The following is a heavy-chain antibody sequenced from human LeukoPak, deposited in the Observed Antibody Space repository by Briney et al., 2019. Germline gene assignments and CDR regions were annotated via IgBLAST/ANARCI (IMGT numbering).Heavy chain of an antibody. Sequence: PSETQSLTCTVSGGSISSYYWSWIRQPPGKGLEWIGYIYYSGSTNYNPSLKSRVTISVDTSKNQFSLKLSSVTAADTAVYYCAREFGSGWYFDYWGQGTLVTVSS. CDR3: AREFGSGWYFDY. J-gene: IGHJ4*02. V-gene: IGHV4-59*01. CDR2: IYYSGST. D-gene: IGHD6-19*01. CDR1: GGSISSYY.